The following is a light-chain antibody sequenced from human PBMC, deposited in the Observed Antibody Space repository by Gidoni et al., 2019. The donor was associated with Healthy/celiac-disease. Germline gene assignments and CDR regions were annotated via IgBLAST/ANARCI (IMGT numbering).Light chain of an antibody. CDR1: QDISNY. CDR2: DAS. CDR3: QQYENLPRT. Sequence: QASQDISNYLNWYHQKPGRAPKLLIYDASKLETGVPSRFSGSGSGTDFTFTISRLQPEDIATYYCQQYENLPRTFGQGTKVEIK. V-gene: IGKV1-33*01. J-gene: IGKJ1*01.